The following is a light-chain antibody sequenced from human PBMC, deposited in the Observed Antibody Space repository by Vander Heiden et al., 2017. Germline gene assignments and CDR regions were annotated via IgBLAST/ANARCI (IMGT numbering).Light chain of an antibody. V-gene: IGKV2-28*01. Sequence: DIVMTQSPLSLPVTPGEPASISCRSSQSLLHSNGYNYLDWYLQKPCQSPQLLIYLGSNRDSGVPDRFSGSGSGTDFTLKISRVEAEDVGVYYCMQALQTPSAFGGGTKVEIK. CDR1: QSLLHSNGYNY. J-gene: IGKJ4*01. CDR3: MQALQTPSA. CDR2: LGS.